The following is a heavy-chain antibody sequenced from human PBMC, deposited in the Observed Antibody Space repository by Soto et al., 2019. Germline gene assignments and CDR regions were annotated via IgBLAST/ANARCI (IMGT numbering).Heavy chain of an antibody. Sequence: GGSLRLSCAASGFTFSSYWMSWVRQAPGKGLEWVANIKQDGSEKYYVDSVTGRFTISRDNAKNSLYLQMNSLRAEDTAVYYCASWYYDSSGYYILPPFDYWGQGTLVTVSS. V-gene: IGHV3-7*01. CDR3: ASWYYDSSGYYILPPFDY. CDR1: GFTFSSYW. D-gene: IGHD3-22*01. J-gene: IGHJ4*02. CDR2: IKQDGSEK.